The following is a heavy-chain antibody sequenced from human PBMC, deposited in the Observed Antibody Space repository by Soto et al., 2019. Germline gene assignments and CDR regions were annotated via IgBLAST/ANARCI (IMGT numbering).Heavy chain of an antibody. CDR2: INHSGST. Sequence: QVQLQQWGAGLLKPSETLSLTCAVYGRSLSGYYWSWIGQPPGKGLEWIGEINHSGSTNYNPSLKSRVTISVDTSKNQFSLKLSSVTAADTAVYYCAREGIAVAGLVYWGQGTLVTVSS. CDR3: AREGIAVAGLVY. J-gene: IGHJ4*02. CDR1: GRSLSGYY. V-gene: IGHV4-34*01. D-gene: IGHD6-19*01.